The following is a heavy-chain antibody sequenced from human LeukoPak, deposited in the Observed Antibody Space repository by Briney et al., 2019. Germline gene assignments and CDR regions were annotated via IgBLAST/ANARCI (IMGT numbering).Heavy chain of an antibody. CDR3: ARRTNCSSTSCFDY. Sequence: SETLSLTCTVSGGSISSTSYYWSWIRQPPGKGLEWIGEINHSGSTNYNPSLKSRVTISVDTSKNQFSLKLSSVTAADTAVYYCARRTNCSSTSCFDYWGQGTLVTVSS. CDR1: GGSISSTSYY. V-gene: IGHV4-39*07. J-gene: IGHJ4*02. D-gene: IGHD2-2*01. CDR2: INHSGST.